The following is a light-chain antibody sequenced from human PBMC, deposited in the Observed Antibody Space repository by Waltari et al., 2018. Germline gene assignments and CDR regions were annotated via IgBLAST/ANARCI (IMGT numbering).Light chain of an antibody. CDR3: FACRGGNTLV. CDR2: DVM. J-gene: IGLJ2*01. V-gene: IGLV2-14*01. CDR1: SNDVGAYDF. Sequence: QSALTQPASVSGSPGQSITIACTGTSNDVGAYDFVSWYRQYPGEAPKLMVYDVMNRPSGVSDRFPGSKSANTASLTSSGLQADDEGDYYCFACRGGNTLVFGGGTKVTVL.